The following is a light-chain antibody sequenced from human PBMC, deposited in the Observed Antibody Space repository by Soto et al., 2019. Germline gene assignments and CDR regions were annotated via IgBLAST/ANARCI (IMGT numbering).Light chain of an antibody. CDR3: QQLNSYPQT. CDR1: QSVSSSF. Sequence: EIVLTQSPGTLSLSPGERVTLSCRASQSVSSSFLAWYQQKPGQAPRLLIYDASTRATGIPDRFSGSGSGTEFTLTISSLQPEDFATYYCQQLNSYPQTFGQGTRWIS. V-gene: IGKV3-20*01. J-gene: IGKJ1*01. CDR2: DAS.